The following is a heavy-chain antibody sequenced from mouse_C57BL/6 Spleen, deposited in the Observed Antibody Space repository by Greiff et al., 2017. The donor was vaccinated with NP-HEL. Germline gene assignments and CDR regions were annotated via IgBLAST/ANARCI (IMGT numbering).Heavy chain of an antibody. CDR1: GFTFSSYG. CDR2: ISSGGSYT. D-gene: IGHD1-1*02. V-gene: IGHV5-6*02. J-gene: IGHJ4*01. CDR3: AREAGGAMDY. Sequence: DVMLVESGGDLVKPGGSLKLSCAASGFTFSSYGMSWVRQTPDKRLEWVATISSGGSYTYYPDSVKGRFTISRDNAKNTLYLQMSSLKSEDTAMYYCAREAGGAMDYWGQGTSVTVSS.